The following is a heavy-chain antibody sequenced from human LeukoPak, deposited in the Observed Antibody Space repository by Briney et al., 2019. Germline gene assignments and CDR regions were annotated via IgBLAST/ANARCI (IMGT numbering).Heavy chain of an antibody. Sequence: GGSLRLSCVVTGFTFSSYAMSWVRQAPGKGLEWVSGISGSGGSTYYADSVKGRFTISRDNTKNTLYLQMNSLRAEDTAVYYCAKDRHAPGRYCSSTSCFPFDSWGQGTLVTVSS. CDR2: ISGSGGST. J-gene: IGHJ5*01. V-gene: IGHV3-23*01. CDR1: GFTFSSYA. D-gene: IGHD2-2*01. CDR3: AKDRHAPGRYCSSTSCFPFDS.